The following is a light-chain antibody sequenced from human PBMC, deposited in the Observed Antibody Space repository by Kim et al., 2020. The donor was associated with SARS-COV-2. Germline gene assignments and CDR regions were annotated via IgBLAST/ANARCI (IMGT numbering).Light chain of an antibody. V-gene: IGLV2-11*01. CDR2: DVT. CDR1: SSDVGGYDY. Sequence: QSALTQPRSVSGSPGQSVTISCTGTSSDVGGYDYVSWYQQHPGKAPKLIIYDVTKRPSGVPDRFSASKCGNTASLTISGLQAEDEADYYCCSYAGSPPYVFGSGTKVTVL. CDR3: CSYAGSPPYV. J-gene: IGLJ1*01.